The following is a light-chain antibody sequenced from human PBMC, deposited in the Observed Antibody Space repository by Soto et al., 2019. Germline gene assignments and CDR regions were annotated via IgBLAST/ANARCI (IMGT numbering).Light chain of an antibody. CDR1: NIGSKS. V-gene: IGLV3-21*02. CDR3: QVWDSSSDHAV. Sequence: SYELTQPPSVSVAPGQTARITCGGNNIGSKSVHWYQQKPGQAPVLVVYDDSDRPSWIPERFSGSNSGNTATLTISRVEAGDEADYYCQVWDSSSDHAVFGEGTQLTVL. J-gene: IGLJ7*01. CDR2: DDS.